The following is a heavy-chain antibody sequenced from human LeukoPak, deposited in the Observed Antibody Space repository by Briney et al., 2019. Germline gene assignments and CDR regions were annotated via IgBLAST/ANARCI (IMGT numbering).Heavy chain of an antibody. Sequence: GASVKVSCKASGYTFTSYGISWVRQAPGQGLEWMGWISAYNGNTNYAQKFQGRVTMTRNTSISTAYMELSSLRSEDTAVYYCARPDYGGNSGSAYWGQGTLVTVSS. D-gene: IGHD4-23*01. V-gene: IGHV1-18*01. J-gene: IGHJ4*02. CDR1: GYTFTSYG. CDR2: ISAYNGNT. CDR3: ARPDYGGNSGSAY.